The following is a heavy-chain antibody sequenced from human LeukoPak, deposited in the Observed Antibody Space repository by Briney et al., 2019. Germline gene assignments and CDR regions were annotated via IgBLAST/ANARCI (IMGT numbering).Heavy chain of an antibody. CDR1: GGSIRSTSYY. J-gene: IGHJ4*02. D-gene: IGHD5-24*01. V-gene: IGHV4-39*01. CDR3: AKGEMARR. CDR2: VHYSGST. Sequence: SETLSLTCTVSGGSIRSTSYYWGWIRQPPGKGLEWLGSVHYSGSTYDNPSLKSRVTISVDTSKNQFSLKLTSVTAADTAVYYCAKGEMARRWGQGTQVIVSS.